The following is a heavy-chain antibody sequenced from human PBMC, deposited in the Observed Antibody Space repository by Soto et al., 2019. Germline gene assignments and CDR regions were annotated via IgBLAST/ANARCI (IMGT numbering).Heavy chain of an antibody. CDR2: INHSGST. V-gene: IGHV4-34*01. D-gene: IGHD6-6*01. J-gene: IGHJ3*02. Sequence: SETPSLTCAVYGGSFSGYYWSWIRQPPGKGLEWIGEINHSGSTNYNPSLKSRVTISVDTSKNQFSLKLSSVTAADTAVYYCASYNEYSSSSEAFDIWGQGTMVTVSS. CDR1: GGSFSGYY. CDR3: ASYNEYSSSSEAFDI.